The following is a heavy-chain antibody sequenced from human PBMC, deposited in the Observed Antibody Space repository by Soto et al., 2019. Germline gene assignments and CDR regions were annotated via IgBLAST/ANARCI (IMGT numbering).Heavy chain of an antibody. Sequence: SQCLSLTCAISCDSVSRHGAASNSIRQSPSRGLEWLGRTYYRARWINEYAEPVKSRLTFNQDTSKNQVSLQLDSVTPEDTAVYYCTRPPSNCDGFQHSVLEVLGQGTTVPGSS. D-gene: IGHD1-1*01. V-gene: IGHV6-1*01. CDR3: TRPPSNCDGFQHSVLEV. J-gene: IGHJ6*02. CDR1: CDSVSRHGAA. CDR2: TYYRARWIN.